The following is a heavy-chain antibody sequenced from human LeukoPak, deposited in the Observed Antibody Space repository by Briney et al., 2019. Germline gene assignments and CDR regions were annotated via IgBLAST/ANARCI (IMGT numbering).Heavy chain of an antibody. CDR2: INARNGDT. D-gene: IGHD6-13*01. V-gene: IGHV1-2*02. CDR3: ARASLASAGTRF. J-gene: IGHJ1*01. Sequence: ASVKVSCKASGYTFSGYYIHGVRQAPGRGLEWVGWINARNGDTNYAQKFQGRVILTRDTSITTSYMEVISLTSDDTAVYYCARASLASAGTRFWGQGTLVIVSS. CDR1: GYTFSGYY.